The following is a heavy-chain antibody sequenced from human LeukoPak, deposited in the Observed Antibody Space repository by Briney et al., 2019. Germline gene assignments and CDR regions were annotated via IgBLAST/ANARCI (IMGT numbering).Heavy chain of an antibody. CDR3: ARTKRDYYGMDV. CDR1: GGSISSGGHS. Sequence: SQTLSLTCTVSGGSISSGGHSWSWIRQPPGKGLEWIGYIYHSGSGSTYYNPSLKSRVTISVDKSKNQFSLKLSSVTAADTAVYYCARTKRDYYGMDVWGQGTTVTVSS. V-gene: IGHV4-30-2*01. CDR2: IYHSGSGST. J-gene: IGHJ6*02.